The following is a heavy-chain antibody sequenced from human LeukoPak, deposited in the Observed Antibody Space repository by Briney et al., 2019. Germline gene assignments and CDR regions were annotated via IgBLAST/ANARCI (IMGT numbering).Heavy chain of an antibody. CDR3: ARVVPGPVPAAIRGWFDP. CDR2: IYYSGSN. Sequence: SETLSLTCTVSGGSISSGDYYWSWIRQPPGKGLEWIGYIYYSGSNYYNPSLKSRVTISVDTSKNQFSLKLSSVTAADTAVYYCARVVPGPVPAAIRGWFDPWGQGTLVTVSS. CDR1: GGSISSGDYY. V-gene: IGHV4-30-4*08. D-gene: IGHD2-2*02. J-gene: IGHJ5*02.